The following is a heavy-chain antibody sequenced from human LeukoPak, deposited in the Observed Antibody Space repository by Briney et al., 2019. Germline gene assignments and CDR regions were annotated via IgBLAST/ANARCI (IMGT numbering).Heavy chain of an antibody. V-gene: IGHV3-53*01. J-gene: IGHJ6*02. CDR3: ARVNGGGTQKIAYGMDV. CDR2: IYSGGST. Sequence: GSLRLSCAASGFTVSSNYMSWVRQAPGKGLEWVSVIYSGGSTYYADSVKGRFTISRDNSKNTLYLQMNSLRAEDTAVYYCARVNGGGTQKIAYGMDVWGQGTTVTVSS. CDR1: GFTVSSNY. D-gene: IGHD3-16*01.